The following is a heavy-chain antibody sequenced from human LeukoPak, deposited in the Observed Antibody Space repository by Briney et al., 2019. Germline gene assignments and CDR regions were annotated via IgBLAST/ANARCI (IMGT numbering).Heavy chain of an antibody. D-gene: IGHD4-17*01. CDR1: GYSFTSYW. V-gene: IGHV5-10-1*01. CDR3: ATHKRVTTDQLDY. CDR2: IDPSDSYT. Sequence: GESLRISCKGSGYSFTSYWISWVRQMPGKGLEWMGRIDPSDSYTNYSPSFQGHVTISADKSISTAYLQWSSLKASDTAMYYCATHKRVTTDQLDYWGQGTLVTVSS. J-gene: IGHJ4*02.